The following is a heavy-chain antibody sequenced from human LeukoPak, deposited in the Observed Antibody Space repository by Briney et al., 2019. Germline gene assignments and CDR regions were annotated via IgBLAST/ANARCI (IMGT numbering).Heavy chain of an antibody. CDR1: VDSISIYY. D-gene: IGHD2-2*01. CDR3: ARHLIVVVPAAHDAFDI. CDR2: IYTSGST. Sequence: SETLSLTCSVSVDSISIYYWSWIRDPPRKGLVCIGYIYTSGSTNYNPFLKSRVTISVDTSNNQFSLKLSSVTAADTAVYYCARHLIVVVPAAHDAFDIWGQGTMVTVSS. J-gene: IGHJ3*02. V-gene: IGHV4-4*09.